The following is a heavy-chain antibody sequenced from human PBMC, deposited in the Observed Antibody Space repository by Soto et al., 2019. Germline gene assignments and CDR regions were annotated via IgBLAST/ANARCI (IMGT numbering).Heavy chain of an antibody. CDR2: IYYSGST. D-gene: IGHD3-9*01. CDR1: GGSISSSSYY. CDR3: ARLSYDILTGHRLTYYFDY. Sequence: SETLSLTCTVSGGSISSSSYYWGWIRQPPGKGLEWIGSIYYSGSTYYNPSLKSRVTISVDTSKNQFSLKLSSVTAADTAVYYCARLSYDILTGHRLTYYFDYWGQGTLVTVSS. J-gene: IGHJ4*02. V-gene: IGHV4-39*01.